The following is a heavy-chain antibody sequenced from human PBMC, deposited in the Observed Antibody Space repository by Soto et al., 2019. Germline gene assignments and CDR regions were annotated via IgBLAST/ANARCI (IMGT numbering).Heavy chain of an antibody. Sequence: EVQLVESGGGLVQPGGSLRLSCAASGFTLSGRSMHWVRQAPGKGLVWVSGIDNAGTDSTYADSVKGRFTSSRDNAKNMVYLQMNSLRVEDTAVYYCARGWFGPDVWGKGTTVTVSS. CDR3: ARGWFGPDV. D-gene: IGHD3-10*01. CDR2: IDNAGTDS. J-gene: IGHJ6*04. V-gene: IGHV3-74*01. CDR1: GFTLSGRS.